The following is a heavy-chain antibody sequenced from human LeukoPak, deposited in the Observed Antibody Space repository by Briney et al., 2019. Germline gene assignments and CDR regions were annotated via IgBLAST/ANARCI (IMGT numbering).Heavy chain of an antibody. J-gene: IGHJ5*02. CDR2: IYFSGTT. Sequence: SETLSLTCSVSGGSISESIYYWAWIRQPPGKGLEWIGTIYFSGTTYYNPSLQSRVTMSVDTSKNQFSLKLSSVTAADTAVYYCARVMVRGVSSWFDPWGQGTLVTVSS. D-gene: IGHD3-10*01. CDR3: ARVMVRGVSSWFDP. CDR1: GGSISESIYY. V-gene: IGHV4-39*07.